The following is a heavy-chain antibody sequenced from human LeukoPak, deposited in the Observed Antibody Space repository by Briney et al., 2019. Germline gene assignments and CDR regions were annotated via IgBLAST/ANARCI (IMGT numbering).Heavy chain of an antibody. CDR1: GGSISSSSYY. CDR2: IYYSGST. Sequence: SETLSLTCTVSGGSISSSSYYWGWIRQPPGKGLEWIGYIYYSGSTNYNLSLKSRVTISVDTSKNQFSLKLSSVTAADTAVYYCARIYSREEYSQHWGQGTLVTVSS. V-gene: IGHV4-61*05. J-gene: IGHJ1*01. D-gene: IGHD3-22*01. CDR3: ARIYSREEYSQH.